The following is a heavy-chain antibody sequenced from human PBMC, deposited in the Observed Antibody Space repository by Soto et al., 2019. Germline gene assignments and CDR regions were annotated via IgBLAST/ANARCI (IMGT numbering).Heavy chain of an antibody. CDR3: TKRLGSTATTYGDH. CDR1: GFTFSSYD. Sequence: PGGSLRLSCTASGFTFSSYDMSWGRQAPGKGLGWVSVISDNGATTYYADSVKGRFTISRDNSKSTLYLQMNSLRVEDTAVYYCTKRLGSTATTYGDHWGQGTLVTVSS. V-gene: IGHV3-23*01. CDR2: ISDNGATT. J-gene: IGHJ4*02. D-gene: IGHD1-1*01.